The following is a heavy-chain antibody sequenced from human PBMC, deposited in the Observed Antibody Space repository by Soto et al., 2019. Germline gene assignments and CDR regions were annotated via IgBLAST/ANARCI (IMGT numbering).Heavy chain of an antibody. D-gene: IGHD3-22*01. V-gene: IGHV4-30-4*01. Sequence: QVQLQESGPGLVKPSQTLSLTCTVSGGSISSGDYYWSWIRQPPGKGLEWIGYIYYSGSTYYNPSLKSRVTISVDTSKNQFSLKLSSVTAADTAVYYCARDNYYDSSGFVNWFDPWGQGTLVTVS. CDR1: GGSISSGDYY. J-gene: IGHJ5*02. CDR3: ARDNYYDSSGFVNWFDP. CDR2: IYYSGST.